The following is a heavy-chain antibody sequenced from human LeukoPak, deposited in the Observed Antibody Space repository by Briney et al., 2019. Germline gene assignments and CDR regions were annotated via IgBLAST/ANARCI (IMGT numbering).Heavy chain of an antibody. V-gene: IGHV1-46*01. CDR3: ARGHHAHIAVAGRGWFDP. CDR2: INPSGGST. D-gene: IGHD6-19*01. J-gene: IGHJ5*02. CDR1: GYTFTSYY. Sequence: ASVKVSCKASGYTFTSYYMHWVRQAPGQGLEWMGIINPSGGSTSYAQKFQGRVTMTRDTSTSTVYMELSSLRSEDTAVYYCARGHHAHIAVAGRGWFDPWGQGTLVTVSS.